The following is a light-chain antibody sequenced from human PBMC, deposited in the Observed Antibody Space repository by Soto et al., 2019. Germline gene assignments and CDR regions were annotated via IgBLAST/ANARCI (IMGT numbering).Light chain of an antibody. CDR3: QQYTGYPVT. Sequence: DIQMTQSPSTLSASVGDRVTITCRASQSISMWLAWYQQKPGKAPKLLLYKASSLESGVPSRFSGSGSGTEFTLTINCLQPDDFATYYCQQYTGYPVTFGQGTRLEIK. V-gene: IGKV1-5*03. J-gene: IGKJ5*01. CDR1: QSISMW. CDR2: KAS.